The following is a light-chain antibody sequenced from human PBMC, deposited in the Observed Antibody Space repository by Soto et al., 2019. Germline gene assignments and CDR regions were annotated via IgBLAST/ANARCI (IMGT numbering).Light chain of an antibody. J-gene: IGLJ1*01. CDR1: SSDVGSYNL. V-gene: IGLV2-23*02. CDR2: EVS. CDR3: CSYAGSSPYV. Sequence: QSVLTQPASVSGSPGRSITISCTGTSSDVGSYNLVSWYQQHPGKAPKLMIYEVSKRPSGVSNRFSGSKSGNTASLTISGLQAEDEADYYCCSYAGSSPYVFGTGTRSPS.